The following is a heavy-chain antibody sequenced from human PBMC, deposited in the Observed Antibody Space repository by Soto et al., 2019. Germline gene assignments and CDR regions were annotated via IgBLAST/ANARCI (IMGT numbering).Heavy chain of an antibody. V-gene: IGHV4-31*03. D-gene: IGHD4-17*01. Sequence: SETLSLTCTVSGVTIINYWSWIRQHPGKGLEWIGYIYDSGSTYYNPSLKSRVTMSLDTSKNQLSLKLTSVTAADTAVYYCARVNLDYVTGMDVWGQGTTVTVSS. CDR3: ARVNLDYVTGMDV. CDR2: IYDSGST. CDR1: GVTIINY. J-gene: IGHJ6*02.